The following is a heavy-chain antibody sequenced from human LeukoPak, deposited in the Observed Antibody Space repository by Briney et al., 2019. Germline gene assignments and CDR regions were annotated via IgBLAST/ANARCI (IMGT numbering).Heavy chain of an antibody. CDR1: GYTFTGYY. Sequence: GASVKVSCKASGYTFTGYYMHRVRQAPGQGLEWMGWINPNSGGTNYAQKFRGRVTMTRDTSISTAYMELSRLRSDDTAVYYCARDPDTATSRWGQGTLVTVSS. CDR2: INPNSGGT. D-gene: IGHD5-18*01. J-gene: IGHJ4*02. CDR3: ARDPDTATSR. V-gene: IGHV1-2*02.